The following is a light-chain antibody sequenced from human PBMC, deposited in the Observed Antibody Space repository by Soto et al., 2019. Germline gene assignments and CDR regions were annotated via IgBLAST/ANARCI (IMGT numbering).Light chain of an antibody. V-gene: IGLV2-8*01. Sequence: QSALTQPPSASGSPGQSVTISCTGTSSDVGGYNSVSWYQQHPGKAPRLMIYEVITRPSGVPDRFSGSKSGNTASLTVSGLQPDDEADYYCTSYAGSNNLVFGGGTKLIVL. CDR2: EVI. J-gene: IGLJ2*01. CDR1: SSDVGGYNS. CDR3: TSYAGSNNLV.